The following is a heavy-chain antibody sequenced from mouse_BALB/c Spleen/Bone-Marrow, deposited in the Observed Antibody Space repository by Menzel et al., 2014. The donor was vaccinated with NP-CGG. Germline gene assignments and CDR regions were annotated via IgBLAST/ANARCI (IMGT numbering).Heavy chain of an antibody. V-gene: IGHV1-54*01. CDR1: GYAFTNYL. D-gene: IGHD2-10*01. Sequence: QVQLKQSGAELVRPGTSVKVSCKASGYAFTNYLIEWVKQRPGQGLEWIGVINPGSGGTNYNEKFKGKATQTADKSSSTAYMQLSSLTSDDSAVYFCARGAYYGNYFDYWGQGTTLTVSS. CDR2: INPGSGGT. CDR3: ARGAYYGNYFDY. J-gene: IGHJ2*01.